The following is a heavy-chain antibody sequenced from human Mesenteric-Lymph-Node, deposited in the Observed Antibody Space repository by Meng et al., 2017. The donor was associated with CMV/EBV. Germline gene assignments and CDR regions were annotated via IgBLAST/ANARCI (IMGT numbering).Heavy chain of an antibody. CDR1: FTCFY. D-gene: IGHD3-10*01. J-gene: IGHJ4*02. CDR2: INPASGGT. CDR3: ARFGSGITMVRGAMGFDY. Sequence: FTCFYVHWLRQAPGQGLQWMGRINPASGGTIYAQKFQGRFTMTRATSISTAYLELRRLRSADTAVYYCARFGSGITMVRGAMGFDYWGQGTLVTVSS. V-gene: IGHV1-2*06.